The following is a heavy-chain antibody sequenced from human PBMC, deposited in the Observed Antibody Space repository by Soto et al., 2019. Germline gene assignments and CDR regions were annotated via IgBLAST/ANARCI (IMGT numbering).Heavy chain of an antibody. CDR2: IGRRSDI. CDR1: GFSSSTYS. Sequence: GGSLRLSCEASGFSSSTYSMHWVRQAPGKGLEWVSSIGRRSDIYYADSVKGRFTISRDNAKNSVSLQMNSLRDEDTAVYYCAREETAWPLAYGLDVWGQGTTVTVSS. CDR3: AREETAWPLAYGLDV. D-gene: IGHD2-21*02. V-gene: IGHV3-21*01. J-gene: IGHJ6*02.